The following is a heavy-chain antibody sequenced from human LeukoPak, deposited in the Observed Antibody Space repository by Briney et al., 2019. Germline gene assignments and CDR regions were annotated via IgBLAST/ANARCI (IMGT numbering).Heavy chain of an antibody. Sequence: ASVTVSCKASGYTFTGYNIHWVRQAPGQGLEWMGWMNPNSGGANYAQKFQGRVTMTRDTSISTAYMELSGVRSDDSAVYYCTRDRVGESGWFDPWGQGTLVTVSS. J-gene: IGHJ5*02. CDR1: GYTFTGYN. D-gene: IGHD3-16*01. CDR3: TRDRVGESGWFDP. CDR2: MNPNSGGA. V-gene: IGHV1-2*02.